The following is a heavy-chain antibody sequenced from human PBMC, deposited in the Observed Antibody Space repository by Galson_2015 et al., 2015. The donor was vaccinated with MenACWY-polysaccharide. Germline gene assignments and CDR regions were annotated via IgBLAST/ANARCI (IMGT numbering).Heavy chain of an antibody. CDR3: ARTFTGITIFGVPDSWFDP. J-gene: IGHJ5*02. V-gene: IGHV3-48*03. CDR2: ISSSGSTI. Sequence: SLRLSCAASGFTFSSYEMNWVRQAPGKGLEWASYISSSGSTIYYADSVKGRFTISRDNAKNSLYLQMNSLRAEDTAVYYCARTFTGITIFGVPDSWFDPWGQGTLVTVSS. D-gene: IGHD3-3*01. CDR1: GFTFSSYE.